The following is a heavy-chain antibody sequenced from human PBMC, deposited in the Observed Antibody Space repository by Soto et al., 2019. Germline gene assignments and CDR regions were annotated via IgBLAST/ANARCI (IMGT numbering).Heavy chain of an antibody. CDR3: ARDFTMIVVVQGTYYYGMDV. V-gene: IGHV1-69*13. CDR2: IIPIFGTA. Sequence: SVKVSCKASGGTFSSYAISWVRQAPGQGLEWMGGIIPIFGTANYAQKFQGRVTITADESTSTAYMELSSLRSEDTAVYYCARDFTMIVVVQGTYYYGMDVWGQGTTVTVSS. CDR1: GGTFSSYA. J-gene: IGHJ6*02. D-gene: IGHD3-22*01.